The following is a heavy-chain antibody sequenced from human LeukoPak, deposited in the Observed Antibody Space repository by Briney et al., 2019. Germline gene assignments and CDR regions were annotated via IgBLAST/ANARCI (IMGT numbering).Heavy chain of an antibody. CDR1: GFTVSSNY. CDR2: IYRGGST. J-gene: IGHJ4*02. D-gene: IGHD2-21*02. Sequence: GGSLRLSCAASGFTVSSNYMSWVRQAPGKGLEWVSVIYRGGSTYYADSVKGRFTISRDNSKNTLYLQMNSLRAEDTAVYYCAKDLDVVVTAIGDYWGQGTLVTVSS. CDR3: AKDLDVVVTAIGDY. V-gene: IGHV3-53*05.